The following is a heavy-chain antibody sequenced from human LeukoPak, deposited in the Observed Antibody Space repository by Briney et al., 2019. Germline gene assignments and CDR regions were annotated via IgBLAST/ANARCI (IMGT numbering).Heavy chain of an antibody. CDR3: ARANPVLMVSKYFQH. D-gene: IGHD2-8*01. J-gene: IGHJ1*01. CDR2: ISGGST. CDR1: GFTVSSNE. Sequence: GGSLRLSCAASGFTVSSNEMSWVRQAPGKGLEWVSSISGGSTYYADSRKGRFTISRDNSKNTLYLQMNSLRAEDTAVYYCARANPVLMVSKYFQHWGQGTLVTVSS. V-gene: IGHV3-38-3*01.